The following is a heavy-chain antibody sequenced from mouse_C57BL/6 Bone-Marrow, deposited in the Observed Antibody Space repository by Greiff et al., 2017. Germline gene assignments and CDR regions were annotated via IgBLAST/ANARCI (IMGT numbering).Heavy chain of an antibody. J-gene: IGHJ3*01. CDR3: ARGAY. CDR1: GYAFSSYW. Sequence: VQGEESGAELVKPGASVKISCKASGYAFSSYWMNWVKQRPGKGLEWIGQIFPGDGDTNYNGKFKGKATLTADKSSSPAYMQLSSLTSDDSAVYFCARGAYWGQGTLVTVSA. CDR2: IFPGDGDT. V-gene: IGHV1-80*01.